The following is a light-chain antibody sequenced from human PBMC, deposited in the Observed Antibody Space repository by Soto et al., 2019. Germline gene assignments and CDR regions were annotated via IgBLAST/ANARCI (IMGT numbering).Light chain of an antibody. CDR2: DAS. V-gene: IGKV3-11*01. J-gene: IGKJ1*01. CDR3: QQSNNWPWT. Sequence: EIVLTQSPATLSLSPGERATLSCRASQSVSGYLAWYQQKPGQAPRLLIYDASKRATGIPARFSGSGSGTEFTLTISSLQSEDFAVYYCQQSNNWPWTFGQGTKVDI. CDR1: QSVSGY.